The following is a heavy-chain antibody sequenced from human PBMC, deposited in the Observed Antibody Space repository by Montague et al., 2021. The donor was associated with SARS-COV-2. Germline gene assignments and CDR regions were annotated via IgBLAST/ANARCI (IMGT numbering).Heavy chain of an antibody. CDR2: IFENGDT. D-gene: IGHD3-16*01. Sequence: SETLSLTCTVSGGSISSGGYYWSWIRQPPGKGLEWIVTIFENGDTDHNPSLKGRVTVSEDTSQNQFSLRLSSVAAADTALYYCARYYERSWDVWGQGTTVTVSS. CDR3: ARYYERSWDV. V-gene: IGHV4-61*08. CDR1: GGSISSGGYY. J-gene: IGHJ6*02.